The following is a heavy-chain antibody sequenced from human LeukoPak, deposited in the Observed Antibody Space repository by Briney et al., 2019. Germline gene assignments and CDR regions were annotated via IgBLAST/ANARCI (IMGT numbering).Heavy chain of an antibody. Sequence: GASVKVSCKASGGTFSSYAISWVRQAPGQGLEWMGRIIPVLDISISAQQFQGRVTITADKSTGTAYMELNNLRSEDTAVYYCARGFSTSENTMNDFDYWGQGTLVTVSS. J-gene: IGHJ4*02. D-gene: IGHD3-3*01. V-gene: IGHV1-69*04. CDR2: IIPVLDIS. CDR3: ARGFSTSENTMNDFDY. CDR1: GGTFSSYA.